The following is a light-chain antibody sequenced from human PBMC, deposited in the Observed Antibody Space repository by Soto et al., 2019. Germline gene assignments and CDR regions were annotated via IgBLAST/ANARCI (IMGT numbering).Light chain of an antibody. CDR2: EDN. Sequence: NFMLTQPHSVSESPGKTVTISCTRSSGSIASNYVQWYQQRPGSAPTTVIYEDNQRPSGVPDRFSGSIDSSSNSASLTISGLRTEDEADYYCQSYDSGNPVVFGGGTQLTVL. V-gene: IGLV6-57*04. J-gene: IGLJ2*01. CDR1: SGSIASNY. CDR3: QSYDSGNPVV.